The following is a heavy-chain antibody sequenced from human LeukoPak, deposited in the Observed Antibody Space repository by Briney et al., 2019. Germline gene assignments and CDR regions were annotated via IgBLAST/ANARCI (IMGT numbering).Heavy chain of an antibody. D-gene: IGHD3-22*01. CDR3: ARDESYYYDSSGYRAGYFDN. CDR1: GGSVSAFY. J-gene: IGHJ4*02. CDR2: IYYNGGT. V-gene: IGHV4-59*02. Sequence: SETLSLTCAVSGGSVSAFYWSWIRKPPGKGLEWIGYIYYNGGTIYNPSLKSRVTISIDTSKNQFSLMLSSVTAADTAVYYCARDESYYYDSSGYRAGYFDNWGQGTLVTVS.